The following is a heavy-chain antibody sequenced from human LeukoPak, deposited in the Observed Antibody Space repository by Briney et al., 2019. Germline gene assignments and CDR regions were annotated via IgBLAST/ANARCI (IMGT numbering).Heavy chain of an antibody. CDR2: INPNSGGT. CDR3: ARARSTRNTPSFDY. V-gene: IGHV1-2*02. CDR1: GYTFTGYY. Sequence: GASVKVSCKASGYTFTGYYMHWVRQAPGQGLEWMGWINPNSGGTNYAQKFQGRVTMTRDTSISTAYMELSRLRSDDTAVYYCARARSTRNTPSFDYWGQGTPVTVSS. D-gene: IGHD1-26*01. J-gene: IGHJ4*02.